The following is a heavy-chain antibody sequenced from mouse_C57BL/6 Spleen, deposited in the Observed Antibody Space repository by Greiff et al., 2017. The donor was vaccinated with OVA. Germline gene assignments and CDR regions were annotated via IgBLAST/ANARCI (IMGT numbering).Heavy chain of an antibody. CDR3: ARPPITTVVAHWYFDV. CDR1: GFTFSDYG. D-gene: IGHD1-1*01. V-gene: IGHV5-17*01. J-gene: IGHJ1*03. CDR2: ISSGSSTI. Sequence: EVHLVESGGGLVKPGGSLKLSCAASGFTFSDYGMHWVRQAPEKGLEWVSYISSGSSTIYYADTVKGRFTISRDNAKNTLFLQMTSLRSEDTAMYYCARPPITTVVAHWYFDVWGTGTTVTVSS.